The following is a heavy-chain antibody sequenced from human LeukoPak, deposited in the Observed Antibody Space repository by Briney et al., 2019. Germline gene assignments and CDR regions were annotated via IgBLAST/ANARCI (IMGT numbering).Heavy chain of an antibody. Sequence: PSETLSLTCAVYGGSFSGYYWSWIRQPPGKGLEWIGYIYYSGSTYYNPSLKSRVTISVDTSRNQFSLNLSSVTAADTAVYYCARHYGPWGQGTLVAVSS. CDR2: IYYSGST. CDR3: ARHYGP. V-gene: IGHV4-34*01. CDR1: GGSFSGYY. J-gene: IGHJ5*02. D-gene: IGHD3-16*01.